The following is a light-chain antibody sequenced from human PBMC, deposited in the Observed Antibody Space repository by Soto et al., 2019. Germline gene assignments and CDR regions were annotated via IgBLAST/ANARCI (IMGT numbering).Light chain of an antibody. CDR2: EVN. CDR3: AAWDDSLSGV. V-gene: IGLV2-8*01. Sequence: QSALTQPPSASGSPGQSVAISCTGTSSDVGGYNYVSWYQQHPGKAPKLMIYEVNKRPSGVPDRFSGSKSGNTASLAISGLRSEDEADYYCAAWDDSLSGVFGTGTKLTVL. CDR1: SSDVGGYNY. J-gene: IGLJ1*01.